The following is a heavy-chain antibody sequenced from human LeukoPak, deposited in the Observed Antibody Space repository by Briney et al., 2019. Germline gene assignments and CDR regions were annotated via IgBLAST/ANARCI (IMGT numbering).Heavy chain of an antibody. CDR2: IYTSGST. V-gene: IGHV4-4*09. J-gene: IGHJ5*02. Sequence: SETLSLTCTVSGGSISSYYWSWIRQPPGKGQEWIGYIYTSGSTNYNPSLKSRVTISVDTSKNQFSLKLSSVTAADTAVYYCARAQGCCSSTSCYTGPWFDPWGQGTLVTVSS. CDR3: ARAQGCCSSTSCYTGPWFDP. D-gene: IGHD2-2*02. CDR1: GGSISSYY.